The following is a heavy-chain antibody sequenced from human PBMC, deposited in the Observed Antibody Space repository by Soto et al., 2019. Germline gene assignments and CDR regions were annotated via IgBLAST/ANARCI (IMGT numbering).Heavy chain of an antibody. CDR3: ARESSVDYHDFWSGYYITRGFDP. Sequence: EVQLVESGGGLVQPGGSLRLSCAASGFTFSSYWMSWVRQAPGKGLEWVANIKQDGSEKYYVDSVKGRFTISRDNAKNSLYLQMNSLRAEDTAVYYCARESSVDYHDFWSGYYITRGFDPWGQGTLVTVSS. J-gene: IGHJ5*02. V-gene: IGHV3-7*01. D-gene: IGHD3-3*01. CDR2: IKQDGSEK. CDR1: GFTFSSYW.